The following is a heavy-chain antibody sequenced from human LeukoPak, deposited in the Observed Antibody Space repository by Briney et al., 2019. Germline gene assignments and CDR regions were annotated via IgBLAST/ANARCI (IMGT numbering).Heavy chain of an antibody. Sequence: GESLKISCKGSGYSFTDYWIGWVRQMPGKGLEWMGIIYPGDSDTRYSPSFQGQVTISADKSISTAYLQWSSLKASDTAMYYCARLGPGIAAVTYNWFDPWGQGTLVTVSS. D-gene: IGHD6-13*01. J-gene: IGHJ5*02. CDR3: ARLGPGIAAVTYNWFDP. V-gene: IGHV5-51*01. CDR1: GYSFTDYW. CDR2: IYPGDSDT.